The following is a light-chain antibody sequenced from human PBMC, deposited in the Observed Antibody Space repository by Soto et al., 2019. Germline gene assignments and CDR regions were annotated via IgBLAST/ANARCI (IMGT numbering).Light chain of an antibody. V-gene: IGKV3-15*01. CDR3: QQYNNWPSWT. CDR1: QSVSSN. CDR2: GAS. Sequence: EIVMTQSPATLSVSPGERATLSCRASQSVSSNLAWYQQKPGQAPRLLIYGASTRATGIPARSSGSGSGTEFTLTISRLQSEDFAVYYCQQYNNWPSWTFGQGTKVDIK. J-gene: IGKJ1*01.